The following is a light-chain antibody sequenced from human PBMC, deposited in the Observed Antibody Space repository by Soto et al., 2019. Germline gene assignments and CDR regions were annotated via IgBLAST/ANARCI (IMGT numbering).Light chain of an antibody. Sequence: QSALAQPPSASGSPGQSVTISCTGTSIDVGGYNYVSWYQQHPGKAPKLMIYEVNKRPSGVPDRFSGSKSGNTASLTVSGLQAEDEGDYYCSSHAGSKRVFGTGTQLTVL. CDR2: EVN. J-gene: IGLJ1*01. V-gene: IGLV2-8*01. CDR3: SSHAGSKRV. CDR1: SIDVGGYNY.